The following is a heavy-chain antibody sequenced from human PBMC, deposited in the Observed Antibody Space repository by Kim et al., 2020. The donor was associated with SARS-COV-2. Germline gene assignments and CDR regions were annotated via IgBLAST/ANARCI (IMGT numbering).Heavy chain of an antibody. D-gene: IGHD6-13*01. V-gene: IGHV4-39*01. J-gene: IGHJ5*02. Sequence: SETLSLTCTVSGGSISSSSYYWGWIRQPPGKGLEWIGSIYYSGSTYYNPSLKSRVTISVDTSKNQFTLKLSSVTAADTAVYYCARQGRQQLKFDPWGQGTLVTVSS. CDR2: IYYSGST. CDR3: ARQGRQQLKFDP. CDR1: GGSISSSSYY.